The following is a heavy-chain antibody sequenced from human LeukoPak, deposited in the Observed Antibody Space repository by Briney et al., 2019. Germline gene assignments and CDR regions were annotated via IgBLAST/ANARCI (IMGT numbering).Heavy chain of an antibody. D-gene: IGHD2-2*01. Sequence: GGSLRLSCAASGFTFSSYSMNWVRQAPGKGLEWVSSISSSSSYIYYADSVKGRFTISRDNAENSLYLQMNSLRAEDTAVYYCARDRVVVPAAGPNWFDPWGQGTLVTVSS. CDR1: GFTFSSYS. CDR2: ISSSSSYI. V-gene: IGHV3-21*01. J-gene: IGHJ5*02. CDR3: ARDRVVVPAAGPNWFDP.